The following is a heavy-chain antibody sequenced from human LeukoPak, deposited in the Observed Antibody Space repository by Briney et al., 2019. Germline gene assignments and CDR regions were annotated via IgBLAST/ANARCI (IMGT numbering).Heavy chain of an antibody. Sequence: APVKVSCKASGYTFTGYYMHWVRQAPGQGLEWMGRINPNSGGTNYAQKFQGRVTMTRDTSISTAYMELSRLRSDDTAVYYCARAQGYYDFWSGDFDYWGQGALVTVSS. V-gene: IGHV1-2*06. CDR1: GYTFTGYY. CDR2: INPNSGGT. CDR3: ARAQGYYDFWSGDFDY. J-gene: IGHJ4*02. D-gene: IGHD3-3*01.